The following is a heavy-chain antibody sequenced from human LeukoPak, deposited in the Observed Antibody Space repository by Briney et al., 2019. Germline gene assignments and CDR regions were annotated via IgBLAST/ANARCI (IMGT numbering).Heavy chain of an antibody. V-gene: IGHV3-7*01. J-gene: IGHJ4*02. D-gene: IGHD6-13*01. CDR2: IKQDGSEK. CDR1: GFTFSSYW. CDR3: ARERPGSWYPTYYFDY. Sequence: GGSLRLSCAASGFTFSSYWMSWVRQAPGKGLEWVANIKQDGSEKYYVDSVKGRFTTSRDNAKNSLYLQMNSLRAEDTAVYYCARERPGSWYPTYYFDYWGQGTLVTVSS.